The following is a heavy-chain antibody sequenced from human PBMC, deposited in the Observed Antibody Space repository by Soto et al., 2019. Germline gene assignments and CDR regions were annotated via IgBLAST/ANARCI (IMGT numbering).Heavy chain of an antibody. CDR2: ISSSSSYI. CDR1: GFIFSSYS. Sequence: GGSLRLSCAASGFIFSSYSMNWVRQAPGKGLEWVSSISSSSSYIYYADSVKGRFTISRDNAKNSLLLQMNSLRAEDTAVYYCARGPHYYGSGSYYNWFDPWGQGTLVTVSS. J-gene: IGHJ5*02. D-gene: IGHD3-10*01. V-gene: IGHV3-21*01. CDR3: ARGPHYYGSGSYYNWFDP.